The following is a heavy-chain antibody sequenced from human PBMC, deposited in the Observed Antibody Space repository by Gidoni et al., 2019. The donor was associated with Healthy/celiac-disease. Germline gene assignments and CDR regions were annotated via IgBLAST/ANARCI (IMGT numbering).Heavy chain of an antibody. CDR3: AKLGFGSHPPDY. CDR1: GFTFSSYA. V-gene: IGHV3-23*01. Sequence: EVQLLESGGGLVQPGGSLRLSCAASGFTFSSYAMIWVRQAPGKGLEWVTAISGSGGSTYYADSVKGRFTIARDNSKNTLYLQMNSLRAEDTAVYYWAKLGFGSHPPDYWGQGTLVTVSS. CDR2: ISGSGGST. J-gene: IGHJ4*02. D-gene: IGHD2-2*03.